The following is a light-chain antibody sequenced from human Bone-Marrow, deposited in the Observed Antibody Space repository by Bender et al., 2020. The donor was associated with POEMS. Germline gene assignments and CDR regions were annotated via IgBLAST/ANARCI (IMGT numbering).Light chain of an antibody. V-gene: IGLV1-40*01. Sequence: QSVLTQPPSVSGPPGQRVTISCTGSSSNIGAGYDVHWYQQFPGTAPKLLIYGNNNRPSGVPDRFSGSRSGTSASLAITGLQAEDEADYYCQSYDNSLSGSYVFGTGTKVTVL. J-gene: IGLJ1*01. CDR3: QSYDNSLSGSYV. CDR1: SSNIGAGYD. CDR2: GNN.